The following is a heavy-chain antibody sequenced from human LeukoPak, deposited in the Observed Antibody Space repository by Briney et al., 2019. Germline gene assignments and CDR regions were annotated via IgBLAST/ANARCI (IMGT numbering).Heavy chain of an antibody. CDR2: INHSGST. V-gene: IGHV4-34*01. CDR3: ARSRTNIAAIDI. CDR1: GVSFSDYS. D-gene: IGHD6-13*01. Sequence: SETLSLTCAVYGVSFSDYSWSWLRQTPEKGLEWIGEINHSGSTNYNPSLKSRVIMSVDTSKNQFSLKLSSVTAADTGVYYCARSRTNIAAIDIWGQGTMVTVSS. J-gene: IGHJ3*02.